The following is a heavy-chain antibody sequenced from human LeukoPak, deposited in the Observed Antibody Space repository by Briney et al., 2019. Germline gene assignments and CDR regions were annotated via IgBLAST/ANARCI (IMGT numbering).Heavy chain of an antibody. CDR3: ARQQEVSGYFDY. V-gene: IGHV1-2*02. CDR2: INPNSGVT. D-gene: IGHD3-16*02. J-gene: IGHJ4*02. Sequence: ASVKVSCKASGYRFTGCYMHWVRQAPGQGRGWMGWINPNSGVTNYAQNFQGRVSMTRDTSISTAYMELSRLRSDDTAVYYCARQQEVSGYFDYWGQGTLVTVSS. CDR1: GYRFTGCY.